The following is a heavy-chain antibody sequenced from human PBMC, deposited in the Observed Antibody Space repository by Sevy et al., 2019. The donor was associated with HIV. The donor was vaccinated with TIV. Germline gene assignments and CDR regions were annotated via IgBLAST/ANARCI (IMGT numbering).Heavy chain of an antibody. CDR2: IKSKTYGGTT. CDR3: SRTLYCSDTACYEFDF. J-gene: IGHJ4*02. Sequence: GESLKISCTASGFTFGDSAMSWFRQVPGKGLEWVGFIKSKTYGGTTEYAASVKGRFTISRDDSKNIAYLQMNSLKMEDTAVYYCSRTLYCSDTACYEFDFWGQGTLVTVSS. V-gene: IGHV3-49*03. D-gene: IGHD2-15*01. CDR1: GFTFGDSA.